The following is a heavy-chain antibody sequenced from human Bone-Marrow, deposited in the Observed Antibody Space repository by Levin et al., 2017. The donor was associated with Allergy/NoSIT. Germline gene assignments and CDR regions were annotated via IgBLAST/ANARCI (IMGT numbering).Heavy chain of an antibody. V-gene: IGHV4-4*07. D-gene: IGHD3-22*01. CDR2: IYTSGNT. Sequence: AGGSLRLSCTVSGGSISNYFWSWIRQPAGKGLEWIGRIYTSGNTDYNPSLQSRVIMSVDTSKNQFSLQLTSVTAADTAVYYCAREHKDYDGDGYYYGCWGRGTLVTVSS. J-gene: IGHJ4*02. CDR3: AREHKDYDGDGYYYGC. CDR1: GGSISNYF.